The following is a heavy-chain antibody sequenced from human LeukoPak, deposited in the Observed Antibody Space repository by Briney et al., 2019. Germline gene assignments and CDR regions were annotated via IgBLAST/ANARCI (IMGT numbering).Heavy chain of an antibody. V-gene: IGHV3-30*03. CDR3: ARAPFPLEWLLPFDY. D-gene: IGHD3-3*01. Sequence: PGGSLRLSCAASGFTFETYGMHWVRQAPGKGLEWVALISFDGRSEYYADSVKGRFTISRDNSRNTLYLQMSSLRTEDTAMYHCARAPFPLEWLLPFDYWGQGTLVTVSS. CDR1: GFTFETYG. CDR2: ISFDGRSE. J-gene: IGHJ4*02.